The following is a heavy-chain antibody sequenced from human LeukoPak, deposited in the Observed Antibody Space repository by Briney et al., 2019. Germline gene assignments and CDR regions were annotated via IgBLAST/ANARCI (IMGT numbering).Heavy chain of an antibody. CDR3: ARRLATTPNEGAFDI. Sequence: GESLKISCKGSGYSFTSYWIGWVRQMPGKGLEWMGMIYPGDSDTRYSPSFQGQATISADKSISTAYLQWSSLKASDTAMYYCARRLATTPNEGAFDIWGQGTMVTVSS. V-gene: IGHV5-51*01. J-gene: IGHJ3*02. D-gene: IGHD4-17*01. CDR2: IYPGDSDT. CDR1: GYSFTSYW.